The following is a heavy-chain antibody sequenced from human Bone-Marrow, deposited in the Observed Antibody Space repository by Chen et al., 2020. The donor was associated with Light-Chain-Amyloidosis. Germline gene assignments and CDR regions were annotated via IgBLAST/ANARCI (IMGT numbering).Heavy chain of an antibody. Sequence: EVQLVESGGDLVQPGRSLRLSCTASGFTFDEHAIHWVRQPPGKGLEWVSGITWNSGHIDYADSVKGRFTVSRDNAKSSLYLQMNSLRVEDTALYFCARDLASSAWYALDSCGQGTQVTVSS. D-gene: IGHD6-19*01. J-gene: IGHJ4*02. CDR2: ITWNSGHI. CDR3: ARDLASSAWYALDS. CDR1: GFTFDEHA. V-gene: IGHV3-9*01.